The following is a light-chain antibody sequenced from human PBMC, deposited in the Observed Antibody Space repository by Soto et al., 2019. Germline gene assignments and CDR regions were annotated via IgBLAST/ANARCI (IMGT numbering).Light chain of an antibody. CDR1: QSIITY. J-gene: IGKJ4*02. V-gene: IGKV3-11*01. CDR3: QHRSK. Sequence: ELVLTQSPATLSLFPGERATLSCRASQSIITYVAWYQQKPGQAPRLLMSAASNWATGIPARFSGSGSGTDFTLTISSLEPEDFAVYYCQHRSKFGGGTKVEIK. CDR2: AAS.